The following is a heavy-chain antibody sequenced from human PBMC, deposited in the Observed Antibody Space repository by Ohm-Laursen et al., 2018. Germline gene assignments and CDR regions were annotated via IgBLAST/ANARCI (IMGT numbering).Heavy chain of an antibody. D-gene: IGHD3-22*01. CDR2: FYSGGST. J-gene: IGHJ6*02. CDR3: AREVYYYDSSGRARGYGMDV. Sequence: SLRLSCAASGFTVSSNYMSWVRQAPGKGLEWVSIFYSGGSTYYADSVKGRFSISRDNSKNTLYLQMNSLRAEDTAAYYCAREVYYYDSSGRARGYGMDVWGQGTTVTVSS. CDR1: GFTVSSNY. V-gene: IGHV3-53*01.